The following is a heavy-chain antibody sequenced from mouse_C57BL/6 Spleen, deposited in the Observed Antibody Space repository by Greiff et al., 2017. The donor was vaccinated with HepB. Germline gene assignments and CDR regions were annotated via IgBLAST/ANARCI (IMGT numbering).Heavy chain of an antibody. CDR1: GYTFTSYW. CDR2: IYPSDSET. CDR3: ARRGGSIYLYYAMDY. V-gene: IGHV1-61*01. Sequence: QVQLQQPGAELVRPGSSVKLSCKASGYTFTSYWMDWVKQRPGQGLEWIGNIYPSDSETHYNQKFKDKATLTVDKSSSTAYMQLSSLTSEDSAVYYCARRGGSIYLYYAMDYWGQGTSVTVSS. J-gene: IGHJ4*01. D-gene: IGHD1-1*01.